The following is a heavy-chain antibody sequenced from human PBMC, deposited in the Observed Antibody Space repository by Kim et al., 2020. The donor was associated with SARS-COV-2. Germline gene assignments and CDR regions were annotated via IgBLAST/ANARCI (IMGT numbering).Heavy chain of an antibody. Sequence: SLQSRVTISVDTSKNQFSLKLSSVTAADTAVYYCASYYGSGSYYNNYFDYWGQGTLVTVSS. CDR3: ASYYGSGSYYNNYFDY. V-gene: IGHV4-59*12. J-gene: IGHJ4*02. D-gene: IGHD3-10*01.